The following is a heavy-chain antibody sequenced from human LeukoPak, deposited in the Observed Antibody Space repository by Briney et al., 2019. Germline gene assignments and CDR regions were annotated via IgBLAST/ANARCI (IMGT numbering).Heavy chain of an antibody. Sequence: ASVKVSCTASGYIFTSYGISWVRQAPGQGLEWMGWISGYNGNTNYAQKLQGRVTMTTDTSTSTAYMELRSLRSDDTAVYYCARPQQLGDAFDIWGQGTMVTVSS. CDR1: GYIFTSYG. CDR2: ISGYNGNT. D-gene: IGHD6-13*01. CDR3: ARPQQLGDAFDI. J-gene: IGHJ3*02. V-gene: IGHV1-18*01.